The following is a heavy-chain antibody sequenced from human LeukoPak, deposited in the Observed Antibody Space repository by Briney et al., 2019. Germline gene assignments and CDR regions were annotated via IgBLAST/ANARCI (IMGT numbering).Heavy chain of an antibody. CDR2: IYHSGST. Sequence: SETLSLTCTVSSGSISSGGYYWSWIRQPPGKGLEWIGYIYHSGSTYYNPSLKSRVTISVDRSKNQFSLKLSSVTAADTAVYYCARASRLNWFDPWGQGTLVTVSS. V-gene: IGHV4-30-2*01. D-gene: IGHD2-2*01. CDR1: SGSISSGGYY. J-gene: IGHJ5*02. CDR3: ARASRLNWFDP.